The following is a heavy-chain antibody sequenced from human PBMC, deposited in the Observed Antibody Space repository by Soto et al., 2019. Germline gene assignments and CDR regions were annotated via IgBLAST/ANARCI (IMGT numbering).Heavy chain of an antibody. CDR3: ARDLGDRDAFDI. Sequence: GGSLRLSCAASGFTFSDYYMTWIRQAPGKGLEWVSYISSSGSSKYYADSVKGRFTISRENTKNSLYLQVNNLRAEDTALYYCARDLGDRDAFDIWGQGTMVT. V-gene: IGHV3-11*01. J-gene: IGHJ3*02. CDR2: ISSSGSSK. D-gene: IGHD2-21*02. CDR1: GFTFSDYY.